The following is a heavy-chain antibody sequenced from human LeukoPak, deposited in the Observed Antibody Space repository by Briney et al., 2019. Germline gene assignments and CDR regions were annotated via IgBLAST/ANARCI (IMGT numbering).Heavy chain of an antibody. CDR3: ARGRKVLLWFGELPRPYYFDY. CDR1: GGSFSGYY. J-gene: IGHJ4*02. Sequence: SKALSLTCAVYGGSFSGYYWSWIRQPPGKGLEWIGEINHSGSTNYNPSLKSRVTISVDTSKNQFSLKLSSVTAADTAVYYCARGRKVLLWFGELPRPYYFDYWGQGTLVTVSS. D-gene: IGHD3-10*01. CDR2: INHSGST. V-gene: IGHV4-34*01.